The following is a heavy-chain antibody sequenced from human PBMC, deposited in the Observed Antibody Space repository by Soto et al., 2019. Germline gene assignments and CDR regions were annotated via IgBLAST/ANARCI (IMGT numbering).Heavy chain of an antibody. J-gene: IGHJ6*03. CDR2: INHSGST. CDR1: GGSFSGYY. V-gene: IGHV4-34*01. CDR3: ARGQKGYCTNGVCYRKDYYMDV. D-gene: IGHD2-8*01. Sequence: SEILPLTCAVYGGSFSGYYWSWIRQPPGKGLEWIGEINHSGSTNYNPSLKSRVTISVDTSKNQFSLKLSSVTAADTAVYYCARGQKGYCTNGVCYRKDYYMDVWGKGTTVTVSS.